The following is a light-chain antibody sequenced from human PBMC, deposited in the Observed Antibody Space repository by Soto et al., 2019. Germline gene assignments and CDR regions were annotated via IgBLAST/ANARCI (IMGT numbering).Light chain of an antibody. CDR2: GAA. Sequence: EIVMTQSPAILSVSPGERATLSCRANQSISSNLAWYQQKPGQAPRLLIYGAATRATGIPARFSGSGSGTDFTLTISSLQPEDFATYYCQQSYSTPPWTFGQGTKVEIK. V-gene: IGKV3-15*01. CDR1: QSISSN. CDR3: QQSYSTPPWT. J-gene: IGKJ1*01.